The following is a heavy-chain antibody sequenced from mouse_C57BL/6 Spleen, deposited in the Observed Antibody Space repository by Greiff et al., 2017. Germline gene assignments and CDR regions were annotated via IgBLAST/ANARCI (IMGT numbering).Heavy chain of an antibody. D-gene: IGHD3-2*02. J-gene: IGHJ3*01. V-gene: IGHV1-53*01. CDR2: INPSNGGT. CDR3: ARKTAQATGFAY. CDR1: GYTFTSYW. Sequence: QVQLKQPGTELVKPGASVKLSCKASGYTFTSYWMHWVKQRPGQGLEWIGNINPSNGGTNYNEKFKSKATLTVDKSSSTAYMQLSSLTSEDSAVYYCARKTAQATGFAYWGQGTLVTVSA.